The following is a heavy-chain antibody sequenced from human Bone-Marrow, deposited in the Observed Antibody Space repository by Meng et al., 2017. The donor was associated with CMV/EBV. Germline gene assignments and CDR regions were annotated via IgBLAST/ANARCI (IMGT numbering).Heavy chain of an antibody. Sequence: GGSLSLSCAASGFTVSSNYMSWVRQAPGKRMEWVSVIYSGGSTNYADSVKGRFNISRDNSKNTLYLQMNSLRAEDTAVYYCAREQGGSYGLDVWGQGTTVTVSS. CDR1: GFTVSSNY. J-gene: IGHJ6*02. CDR2: IYSGGST. D-gene: IGHD1-26*01. V-gene: IGHV3-53*01. CDR3: AREQGGSYGLDV.